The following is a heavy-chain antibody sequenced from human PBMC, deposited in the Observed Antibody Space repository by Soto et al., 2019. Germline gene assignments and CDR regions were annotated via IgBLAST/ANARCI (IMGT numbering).Heavy chain of an antibody. D-gene: IGHD2-15*01. CDR3: ARAVGRYCSGGSCYSQYFQH. CDR1: GGTFSSYA. Sequence: QVQLVQSGAEVKKPGSSVKVSCKASGGTFSSYAISWVRQAPGQGLEWMGGIIPIFGTANYAQKFQGRVTITAGESTSTAYMELSSLRSEDTAVYYCARAVGRYCSGGSCYSQYFQHWGQGTLVTVSS. J-gene: IGHJ1*01. CDR2: IIPIFGTA. V-gene: IGHV1-69*01.